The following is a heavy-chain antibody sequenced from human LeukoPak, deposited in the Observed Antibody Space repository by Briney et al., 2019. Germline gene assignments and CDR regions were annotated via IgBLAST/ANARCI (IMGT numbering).Heavy chain of an antibody. J-gene: IGHJ5*02. D-gene: IGHD6-13*01. CDR3: ARRRAAAGFCWFDP. V-gene: IGHV1-69*04. Sequence: SVKVSCKASGGTFSSYAISWVRQAPGQGLEWMGRIIPILGIANYAQKFQGRVTITADKSTSTAYMELSSLRSEDTAVYYCARRRAAAGFCWFDPWGQGTLVTVSS. CDR1: GGTFSSYA. CDR2: IIPILGIA.